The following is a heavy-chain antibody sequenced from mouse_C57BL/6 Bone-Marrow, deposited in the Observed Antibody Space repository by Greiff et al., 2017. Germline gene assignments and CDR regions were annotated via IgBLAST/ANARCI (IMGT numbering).Heavy chain of an antibody. Sequence: VKLQESGADLARPGASVKMSCKASGYTFTSYRMHWVNQRPGQGLEWNGYINPSGGNTKYNQKFKDKATLTADKSSSKAYMQLRSLTSEDSAVCSCACWFCFAYWGQGTLVTVSA. V-gene: IGHV1-4*01. D-gene: IGHD2-2*01. CDR3: ACWFCFAY. J-gene: IGHJ3*01. CDR2: INPSGGNT. CDR1: GYTFTSYR.